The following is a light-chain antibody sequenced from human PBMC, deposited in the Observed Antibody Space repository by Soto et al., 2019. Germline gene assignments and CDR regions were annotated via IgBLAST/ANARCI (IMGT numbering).Light chain of an antibody. CDR1: SSDVGAYHY. CDR3: SSYTSSNTLV. Sequence: QSALTQPASVSGSPGQSITISCTGTSSDVGAYHYVSWYQQHPGKAPKLMIFEVSDRPSGVANRFSGSKSGNTASLTISGLHAEDEADYYCSSYTSSNTLVFGGGTKLTVL. V-gene: IGLV2-14*01. J-gene: IGLJ2*01. CDR2: EVS.